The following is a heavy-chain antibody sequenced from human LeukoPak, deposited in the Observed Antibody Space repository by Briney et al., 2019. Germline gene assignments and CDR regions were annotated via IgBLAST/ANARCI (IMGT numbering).Heavy chain of an antibody. D-gene: IGHD6-19*01. V-gene: IGHV3-23*01. CDR1: GFTFSSYA. Sequence: PGGSLRLSCAASGFTFSSYAMSWVRQAPGNGLECVSAISGSGGITYYGDSVKGRFNIYRDNSKNTLYLQMKSLRAEDTAVYYCAKDWDAGSGWYEGIDYWGQGTLVTVSS. CDR2: ISGSGGIT. CDR3: AKDWDAGSGWYEGIDY. J-gene: IGHJ4*02.